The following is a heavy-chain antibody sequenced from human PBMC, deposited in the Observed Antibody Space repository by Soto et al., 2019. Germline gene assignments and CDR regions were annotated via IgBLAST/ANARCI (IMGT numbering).Heavy chain of an antibody. CDR2: IDPAGGST. V-gene: IGHV1-46*01. Sequence: ASVKVSCKASGYMFTSYYMNWVRQAPGQGLVWMGIIDPAGGSTDYAQKFQGRITMTRDTSTSTVYMELSSLRSDDTAMYYCVRRSAVAGHEYLPHRGQGTLVTVSS. CDR3: VRRSAVAGHEYLPH. D-gene: IGHD6-19*01. CDR1: GYMFTSYY. J-gene: IGHJ1*01.